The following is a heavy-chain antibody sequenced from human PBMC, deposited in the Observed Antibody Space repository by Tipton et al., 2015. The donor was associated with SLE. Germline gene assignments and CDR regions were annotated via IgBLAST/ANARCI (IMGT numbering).Heavy chain of an antibody. CDR3: ARARTPTSWFDP. CDR2: IYYSGGT. D-gene: IGHD2-15*01. V-gene: IGHV4-39*07. CDR1: GGSISSSSYY. Sequence: TLSLTCTVSGGSISSSSYYWGWIRQPPGKGLEWIGSIYYSGGTYYNPSLKSRVTISVDTSKNQFSLKLSSVTAADTAVYYCARARTPTSWFDPWGQGTLVTVSS. J-gene: IGHJ5*02.